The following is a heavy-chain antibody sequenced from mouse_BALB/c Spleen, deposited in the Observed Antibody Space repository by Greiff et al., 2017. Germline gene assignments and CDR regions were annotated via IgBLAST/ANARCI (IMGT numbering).Heavy chain of an antibody. Sequence: EVHLVESGGGLVKPGGSLKLSCAASGFTFSSYAMSWVRQTPEKRLEWVASISSGGSTYYPDSVKGRFTISRDNARNILYLQMSSLRSEDTAMYYCARGRDDYPWFAYWGQGTLVTVSA. J-gene: IGHJ3*01. CDR2: ISSGGST. CDR1: GFTFSSYA. V-gene: IGHV5-6-5*01. D-gene: IGHD2-4*01. CDR3: ARGRDDYPWFAY.